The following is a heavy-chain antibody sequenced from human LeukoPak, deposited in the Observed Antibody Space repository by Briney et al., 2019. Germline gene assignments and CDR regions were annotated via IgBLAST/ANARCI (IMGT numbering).Heavy chain of an antibody. D-gene: IGHD3-9*01. CDR1: GDSIIGYY. CDR3: ARDYDVLTAYPPTQLFDP. CDR2: IYTSGST. J-gene: IGHJ5*02. Sequence: SGTLSLTCSVSGDSIIGYYWSWIRQPAGKGLEWIGRIYTSGSTNYNPSLKSRVTMSVDTSKNQFSLKLNSVTAADTAVYYCARDYDVLTAYPPTQLFDPWGQGTLVTVSS. V-gene: IGHV4-4*07.